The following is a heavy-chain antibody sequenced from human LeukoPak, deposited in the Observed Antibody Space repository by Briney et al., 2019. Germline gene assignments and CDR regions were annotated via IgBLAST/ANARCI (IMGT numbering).Heavy chain of an antibody. CDR1: GGIYSSYA. CDR3: ARGFGGLDGMDV. J-gene: IGHJ6*04. CDR2: IIPFFGTA. D-gene: IGHD3-16*01. Sequence: ASVKASCKAAGGIYSSYATSGVRQAAGQGLEWMGGIIPFFGTANYAQKFQGRVTITADKSTSTAYTELSSLRSEDTAVYYCARGFGGLDGMDVWGKGTTVTVPS. V-gene: IGHV1-69*06.